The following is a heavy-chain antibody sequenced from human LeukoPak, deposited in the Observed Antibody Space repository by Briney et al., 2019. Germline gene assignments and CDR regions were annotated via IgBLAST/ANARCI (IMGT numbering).Heavy chain of an antibody. J-gene: IGHJ4*02. D-gene: IGHD3-16*02. CDR1: GYTLTELS. CDR2: FDPEDGET. CDR3: ATGSQVIDYFDY. V-gene: IGHV1-24*01. Sequence: GASVKVSCKVSGYTLTELSMHWVRQAPGKGLEWMGGFDPEDGETIYAQKFQGRVTMTGDTSTDTAYMELSSLRSEDTAVYYCATGSQVIDYFDYWGQGTLVTVSS.